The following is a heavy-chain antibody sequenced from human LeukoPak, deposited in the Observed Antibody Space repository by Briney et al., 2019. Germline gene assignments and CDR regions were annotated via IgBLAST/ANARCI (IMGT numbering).Heavy chain of an antibody. Sequence: GASVKVSCKASGYMFTAYYINWVRQSPGLGLEWLGWVYPNGGGTTYAQNFQGRVTMTSDTSTSTAYLELNGLRSDDTAVYFCARLNSGNLRGILYWGQGSLVTVSS. CDR3: ARLNSGNLRGILY. V-gene: IGHV1-2*02. CDR1: GYMFTAYY. J-gene: IGHJ4*02. CDR2: VYPNGGGT. D-gene: IGHD3-10*01.